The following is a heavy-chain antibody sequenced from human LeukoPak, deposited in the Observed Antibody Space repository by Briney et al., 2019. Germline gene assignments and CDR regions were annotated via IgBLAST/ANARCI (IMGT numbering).Heavy chain of an antibody. CDR3: ARGGIVGALLNY. D-gene: IGHD1-26*01. V-gene: IGHV1-2*02. Sequence: ASVKVSCKASGYTFTGYYMHWVRQAPGQGLEWMGWINPNSGGTNYAQKFQGRVTMTRDTSISTAYMELSRLRSDGTAAYYCARGGIVGALLNYWGQGTLVTVSS. CDR2: INPNSGGT. CDR1: GYTFTGYY. J-gene: IGHJ4*02.